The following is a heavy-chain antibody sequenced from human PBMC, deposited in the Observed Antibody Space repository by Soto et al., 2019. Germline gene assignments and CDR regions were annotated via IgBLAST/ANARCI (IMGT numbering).Heavy chain of an antibody. V-gene: IGHV1-24*01. CDR2: FDPEDGET. J-gene: IGHJ6*03. CDR3: ATLPRFIAAASYYYMDV. CDR1: GYALTELS. D-gene: IGHD6-13*01. Sequence: ASVKVSCKVSGYALTELSMHWVRKAPGKGLEWMGGFDPEDGETIYAQKFQGRVTMTEDTSTDTAYMELSSLRSEDTAVYYCATLPRFIAAASYYYMDVWGKGTTVTVSS.